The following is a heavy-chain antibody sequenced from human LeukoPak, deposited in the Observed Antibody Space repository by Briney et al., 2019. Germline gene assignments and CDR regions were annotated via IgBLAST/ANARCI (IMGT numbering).Heavy chain of an antibody. Sequence: SQTLSLTCAISGDSVSSSTAAWNWIRQSPSRGLEWLGRTYYRSRRYNDYAVSVKSRITINPDTSKNQFSLQLNSVTPEDTGVYYCARDSDYYGPGGYGQWGQGTLVIVSS. CDR1: GDSVSSSTAA. D-gene: IGHD3-10*01. J-gene: IGHJ4*02. V-gene: IGHV6-1*01. CDR3: ARDSDYYGPGGYGQ. CDR2: TYYRSRRYN.